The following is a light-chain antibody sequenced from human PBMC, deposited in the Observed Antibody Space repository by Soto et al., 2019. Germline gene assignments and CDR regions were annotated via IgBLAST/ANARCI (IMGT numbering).Light chain of an antibody. V-gene: IGKV3-20*01. CDR1: QSVSSTY. Sequence: EIVLTQSPGTLSLSPGERANLSCRASQSVSSTYLAWYQHRPGQAPRLLIYGASSRATGIPDRFSGSGSGTIFTLIISRLDPEAFAVYYCQQYGNSFVGFGQGTKLEIK. CDR2: GAS. CDR3: QQYGNSFVG. J-gene: IGKJ1*01.